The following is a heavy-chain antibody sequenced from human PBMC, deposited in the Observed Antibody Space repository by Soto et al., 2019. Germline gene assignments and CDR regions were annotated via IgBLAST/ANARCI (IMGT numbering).Heavy chain of an antibody. CDR3: ARSGRDILTGYSHYGMDV. D-gene: IGHD3-9*01. CDR1: GGSISSYY. Sequence: SETLSLTCTVSGGSISSYYWSWIRQPPGKGLEWIGYIYYSGSTNYNPSLKSRVTISVDTSKNQFSLKLSSVTAADTAVYYCARSGRDILTGYSHYGMDVWGQGTTVTVSS. CDR2: IYYSGST. J-gene: IGHJ6*02. V-gene: IGHV4-59*01.